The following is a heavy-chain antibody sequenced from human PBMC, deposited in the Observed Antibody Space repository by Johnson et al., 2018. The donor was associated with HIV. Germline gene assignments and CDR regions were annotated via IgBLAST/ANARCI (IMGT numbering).Heavy chain of an antibody. CDR1: GFTFSTYD. Sequence: QMQLVESGGGVVQPGRSLRLSCAASGFTFSTYDMHWVRQAPGKGLEWVAIISYYGSNKYYADSVKGRFTISRDNSKNTLYLQMNSLRAEDTAVYYCTTKPYSSSWYGAFDIWGQGTMVTVSS. CDR3: TTKPYSSSWYGAFDI. CDR2: ISYYGSNK. J-gene: IGHJ3*02. D-gene: IGHD6-13*01. V-gene: IGHV3-30*03.